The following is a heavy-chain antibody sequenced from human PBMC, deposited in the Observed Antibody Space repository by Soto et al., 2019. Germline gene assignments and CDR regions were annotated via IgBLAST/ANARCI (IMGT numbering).Heavy chain of an antibody. CDR2: INEDSSYI. D-gene: IGHD3-3*01. CDR3: VRDFGWYFRSGYMDV. Sequence: EVQLVESGGGLVKPGGSLRLSCAASGFSFISYSMNWVRQAPGKGLEWVSSINEDSSYIYYALSLRGRFTISRDNAKDSLYLQMNSLRAEDTAVYYCVRDFGWYFRSGYMDVWCDGATVTVSS. CDR1: GFSFISYS. V-gene: IGHV3-21*02. J-gene: IGHJ6*03.